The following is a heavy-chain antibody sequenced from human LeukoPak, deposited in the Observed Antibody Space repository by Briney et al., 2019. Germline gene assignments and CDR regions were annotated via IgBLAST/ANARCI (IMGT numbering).Heavy chain of an antibody. Sequence: ASETLSLTCAVHGGSFSGYYWSWIRQPPGKGLEWIGEINHSGSTNYSPSLKSRVTISVDTSKNQFSLKLSSVTAADTAVYYCARGPRYNWNFSNWFDPWGQGTLVTVSS. CDR3: ARGPRYNWNFSNWFDP. CDR1: GGSFSGYY. V-gene: IGHV4-34*01. CDR2: INHSGST. J-gene: IGHJ5*02. D-gene: IGHD1-7*01.